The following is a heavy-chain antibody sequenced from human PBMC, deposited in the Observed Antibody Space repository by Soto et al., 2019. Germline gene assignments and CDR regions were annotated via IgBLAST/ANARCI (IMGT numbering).Heavy chain of an antibody. D-gene: IGHD3-22*01. V-gene: IGHV1-69*01. Sequence: QVQLVQSGAEVKKPGSSVKVSCKASGGTFSTSLISWVRQAPGQGLEWVGGIIPIFGTPNYAQKVQGRVTITADESRSTVYMELNGLRSEDKAMYYYARGYPDYDDHSYYFDSLGEGTQVTVTS. CDR1: GGTFSTSL. CDR2: IIPIFGTP. CDR3: ARGYPDYDDHSYYFDS. J-gene: IGHJ4*02.